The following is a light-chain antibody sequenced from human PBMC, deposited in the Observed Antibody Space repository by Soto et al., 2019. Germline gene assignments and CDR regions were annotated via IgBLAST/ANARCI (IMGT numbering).Light chain of an antibody. CDR3: QKYNSVPWT. CDR2: AAS. CDR1: QGISNY. Sequence: DLQMTQSPSSLSASVGDRVTITCRASQGISNYLGWYQQKPGTVPKLLIYAASTLQSGVPSRFSGSGSGTDFTLTISSLQPEDVATYYCQKYNSVPWTFGQGTKVEIK. V-gene: IGKV1-27*01. J-gene: IGKJ1*01.